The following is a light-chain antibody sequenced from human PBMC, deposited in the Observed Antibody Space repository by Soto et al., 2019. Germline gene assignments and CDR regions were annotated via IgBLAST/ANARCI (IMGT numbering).Light chain of an antibody. J-gene: IGKJ4*01. CDR2: GAS. V-gene: IGKV3-20*01. CDR1: QSLSSVY. CDR3: QQYGGSPLVT. Sequence: ETVLTQSPGTLSLSPGERATLSCRASQSLSSVYLAWYQQRPGQAPRLLISGASSRAPGIPDRFSGTGSGTECTLTVSRLEPEDFAVYYCQQYGGSPLVTFGGGAKVEIK.